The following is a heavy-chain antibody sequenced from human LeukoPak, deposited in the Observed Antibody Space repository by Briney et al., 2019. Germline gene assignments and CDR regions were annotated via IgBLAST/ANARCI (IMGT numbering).Heavy chain of an antibody. CDR1: GFTFSDYY. CDR3: ARAPRRSGGSCYYVDY. V-gene: IGHV3-11*01. CDR2: ISSSGSTI. Sequence: GGSLRLSCAASGFTFSDYYMSWIRQAPGKGLEWVSYISSSGSTIYYADSVKGRFTISRDNAKNSLYLQVNSLRAEDTAVYYCARAPRRSGGSCYYVDYWGQGTLVTVSS. J-gene: IGHJ4*02. D-gene: IGHD2-15*01.